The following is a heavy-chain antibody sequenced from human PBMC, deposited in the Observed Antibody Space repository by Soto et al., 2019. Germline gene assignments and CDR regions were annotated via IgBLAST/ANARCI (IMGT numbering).Heavy chain of an antibody. CDR2: IYYSGST. CDR1: GGSISSSSYY. V-gene: IGHV4-39*01. J-gene: IGHJ4*02. CDR3: VQSAAAGVKIDY. D-gene: IGHD6-13*01. Sequence: PSETLSLTCTVSGGSISSSSYYWGWIRQPPGKGLEWIGSIYYSGSTYYNPSLKSRVTISVDTSKNQFSLKLSSVTAADTAVYYCVQSAAAGVKIDYWGQGTLVTVSS.